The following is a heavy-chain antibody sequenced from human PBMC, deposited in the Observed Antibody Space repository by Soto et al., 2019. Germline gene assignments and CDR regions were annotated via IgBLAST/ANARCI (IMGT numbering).Heavy chain of an antibody. CDR1: GFSLSDYS. CDR3: AGSSDDGRDN. CDR2: ISSSGSFI. Sequence: GGSLRLSCEASGFSLSDYSMNWIRQAPGKGLEWVASISSSGSFIHYAESMRGRFTISRDNAKNSLYLQMNSLSAEDTAVYYCAGSSDDGRDNWGQGTLVTVSS. D-gene: IGHD1-26*01. J-gene: IGHJ4*02. V-gene: IGHV3-21*01.